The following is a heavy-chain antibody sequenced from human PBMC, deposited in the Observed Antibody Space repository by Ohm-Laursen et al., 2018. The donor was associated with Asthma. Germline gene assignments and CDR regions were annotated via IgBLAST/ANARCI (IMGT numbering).Heavy chain of an antibody. Sequence: SLRLSCSASGFTFSSYSMNWVRQAPGKGLEWVSSISSSSSYIYYADSVKGRFTISRDNAKNSLYLQMNSLRAEDTAVYYCARDLVGIAAAGRVWGNWFDPWGQGTLVTVSS. CDR3: ARDLVGIAAAGRVWGNWFDP. D-gene: IGHD6-13*01. J-gene: IGHJ5*02. V-gene: IGHV3-21*01. CDR2: ISSSSSYI. CDR1: GFTFSSYS.